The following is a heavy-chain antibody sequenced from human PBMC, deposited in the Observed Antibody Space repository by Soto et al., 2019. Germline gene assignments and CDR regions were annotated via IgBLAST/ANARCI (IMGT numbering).Heavy chain of an antibody. CDR1: GGSISSNY. Sequence: SETLSLTCTVSGGSISSNYWTWIRQPPGKGLEWIGYVYNSGSTNYNPSLKSRVTISEDTSKSQFSLKVNSMTTADTAVYYCARYRREAVAGYTLDNWGQGILVTVSS. CDR3: ARYRREAVAGYTLDN. V-gene: IGHV4-59*01. CDR2: VYNSGST. J-gene: IGHJ4*02. D-gene: IGHD6-13*01.